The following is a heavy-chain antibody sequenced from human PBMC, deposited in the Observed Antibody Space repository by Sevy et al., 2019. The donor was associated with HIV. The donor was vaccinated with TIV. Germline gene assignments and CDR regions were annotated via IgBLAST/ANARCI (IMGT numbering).Heavy chain of an antibody. Sequence: GGCLRLSCAASGFNFNMYRMNWVRQAPGKGLEWVSSISSSSSDIKYAESVKGRVTVSRDKAKNSLVLQMNSLRAEDTAVYYCATLLMWFGELPRGLDYWGQGALVTVSS. CDR3: ATLLMWFGELPRGLDY. D-gene: IGHD3-10*01. CDR1: GFNFNMYR. J-gene: IGHJ4*02. CDR2: ISSSSSDI. V-gene: IGHV3-21*01.